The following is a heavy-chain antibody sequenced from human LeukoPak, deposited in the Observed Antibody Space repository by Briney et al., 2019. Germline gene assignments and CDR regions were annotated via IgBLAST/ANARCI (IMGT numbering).Heavy chain of an antibody. CDR1: GVTFSSYA. V-gene: IGHV1-69*13. J-gene: IGHJ5*02. CDR2: IIPIFGTA. CDR3: ARNLAQLGVGWFDP. Sequence: SVKLSCKASGVTFSSYAISWVRQAPGQGLEWMGGIIPIFGTANYAQKFQGRVTITADESTSTAYMELSSLRSEGTAVYYCARNLAQLGVGWFDPWGQGTLVTVSS. D-gene: IGHD1-1*01.